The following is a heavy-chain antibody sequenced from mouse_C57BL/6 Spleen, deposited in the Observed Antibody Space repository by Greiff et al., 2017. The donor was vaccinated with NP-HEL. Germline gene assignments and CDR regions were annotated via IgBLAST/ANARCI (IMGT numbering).Heavy chain of an antibody. CDR1: GYTFTDYY. V-gene: IGHV1-76*01. J-gene: IGHJ2*01. CDR2: IYPGSGNT. CDR3: ARSPNYFDY. Sequence: VQLQQSGAELVRPGASVKLSCKASGYTFTDYYINRVKQRPGQGLEWIARIYPGSGNTYYNEKFKGKATLTAEKSSSTAYMQLSSLTSEDSAVYFCARSPNYFDYWGQGTTLTVSS.